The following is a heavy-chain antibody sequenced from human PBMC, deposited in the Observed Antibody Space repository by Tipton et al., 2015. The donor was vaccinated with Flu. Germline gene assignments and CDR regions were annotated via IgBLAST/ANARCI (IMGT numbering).Heavy chain of an antibody. Sequence: QLVQSGAEVKKPGSSVKVSCKASGGTFGSYAISWVRQAPGQGLEWMGRIIPIFGTANYAQKFQGRVTITADESTSTAYMELSSLRSEDTAVYYCARGPDIVVVPAAMGWFDPWGQGTLVTVSA. J-gene: IGHJ5*02. CDR3: ARGPDIVVVPAAMGWFDP. CDR1: GGTFGSYA. D-gene: IGHD2-2*01. CDR2: IIPIFGTA. V-gene: IGHV1-69*18.